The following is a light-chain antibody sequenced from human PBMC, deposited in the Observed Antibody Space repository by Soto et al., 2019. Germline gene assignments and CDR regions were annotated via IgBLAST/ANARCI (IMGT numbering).Light chain of an antibody. CDR3: QQHNSYPLT. Sequence: DIQMTQSPSTLSASVGDRVSITCRASQSVTTWLAWYQQKPGKAPRLLIYKASSLESGVPSRFSGSGSGTEFTLTISSLQPDDFATYYCQQHNSYPLTFGGGTKVEIK. CDR1: QSVTTW. V-gene: IGKV1-5*03. J-gene: IGKJ4*01. CDR2: KAS.